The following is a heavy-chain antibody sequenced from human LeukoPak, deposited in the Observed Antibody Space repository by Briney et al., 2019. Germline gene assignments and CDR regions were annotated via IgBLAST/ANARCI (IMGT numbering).Heavy chain of an antibody. Sequence: ASVKVSCKVSGYTLTELSMHWVRQAPGKGLEWMGGFDPEDGETIYAQKFQGRVTITRDTSASTAYMELSSLRSEDTAVYYCARVILSSGWNYYFDYWGQGTLVTVSS. D-gene: IGHD6-19*01. CDR3: ARVILSSGWNYYFDY. V-gene: IGHV1-24*01. J-gene: IGHJ4*02. CDR2: FDPEDGET. CDR1: GYTLTELS.